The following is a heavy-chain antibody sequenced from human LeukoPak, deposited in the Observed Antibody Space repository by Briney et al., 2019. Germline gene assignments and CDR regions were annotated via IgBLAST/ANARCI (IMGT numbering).Heavy chain of an antibody. Sequence: SVKVSCKASGGTFSSYTISWVRQAPGQGIEWMGRIIPILGIANYAQKFQGRVTITADKSTSTAYMELSSLRSEDTAVYYCARDAYCSGGNCYGNNWFDPWGQGTLVTVSS. CDR3: ARDAYCSGGNCYGNNWFDP. CDR2: IIPILGIA. CDR1: GGTFSSYT. D-gene: IGHD2-15*01. J-gene: IGHJ5*02. V-gene: IGHV1-69*04.